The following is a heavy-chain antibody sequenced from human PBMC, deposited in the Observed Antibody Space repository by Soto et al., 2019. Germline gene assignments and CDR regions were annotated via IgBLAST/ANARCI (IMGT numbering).Heavy chain of an antibody. CDR1: GFTFSSYA. J-gene: IGHJ5*02. Sequence: PGGSMRLSCAASGFTFSSYAMSWVRQAPGKGLEWVSAISGSGGSTYYADSVKGRFTISRDNSKNTLYLQMNSLRAEDTAVYYCAKDPPFTYYDILTGYPRARANIDHNNNWFDPWGQGTLVTVSS. CDR2: ISGSGGST. CDR3: AKDPPFTYYDILTGYPRARANIDHNNNWFDP. V-gene: IGHV3-23*01. D-gene: IGHD3-9*01.